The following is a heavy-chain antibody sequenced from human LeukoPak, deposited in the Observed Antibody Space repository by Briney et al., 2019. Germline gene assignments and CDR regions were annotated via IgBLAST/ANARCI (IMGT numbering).Heavy chain of an antibody. V-gene: IGHV4-30-2*01. CDR1: GGSISSGGYS. Sequence: SETLSLTRAVSGGSISSGGYSWSWIRQPPGKGLEWIGYIYHSGSTYYNPSLKSRVTISVDRSKNQFSLKLSSVTAADTAVYYCARVSAWVSFDCWGQGTLVTVSS. CDR2: IYHSGST. D-gene: IGHD1-26*01. J-gene: IGHJ4*02. CDR3: ARVSAWVSFDC.